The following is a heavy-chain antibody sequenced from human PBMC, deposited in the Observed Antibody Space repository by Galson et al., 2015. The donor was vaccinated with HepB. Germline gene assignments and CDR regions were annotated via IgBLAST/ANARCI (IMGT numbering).Heavy chain of an antibody. CDR1: GGSISSGGYS. V-gene: IGHV4-30-2*01. J-gene: IGHJ4*02. Sequence: TLSLTCTVSGGSISSGGYSWSWIRQPPGKGLEWIGYIYHSGSTYYNPSLKSRVTISVDRSKNQFSLKLSSVTAADTAVYYCARGDVRSWYLAPFDYWGQGTLVTVSS. D-gene: IGHD6-13*01. CDR2: IYHSGST. CDR3: ARGDVRSWYLAPFDY.